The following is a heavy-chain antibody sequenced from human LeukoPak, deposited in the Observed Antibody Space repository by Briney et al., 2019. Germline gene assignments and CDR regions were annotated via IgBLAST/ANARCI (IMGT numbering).Heavy chain of an antibody. CDR3: ARGEYYYDSSGYYRK. V-gene: IGHV1-2*02. Sequence: ASVKVSCKASGYTFTGYYMHWGRQAPGQGLEWMGWINPNSGGTNYAQKFQGRVTMTRDTPISTAYMELSRLRSDDTAVYYCARGEYYYDSSGYYRKWGQGTLVTVSS. D-gene: IGHD3-22*01. CDR1: GYTFTGYY. CDR2: INPNSGGT. J-gene: IGHJ4*02.